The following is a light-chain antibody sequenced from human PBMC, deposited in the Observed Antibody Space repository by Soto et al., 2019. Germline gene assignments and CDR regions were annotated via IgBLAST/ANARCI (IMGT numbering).Light chain of an antibody. V-gene: IGLV2-14*01. Sequence: QSALIQPASVSGSPGQSITTSCTGTCSDVGGYNYVSWYQQQSGKAPKLMIHEVSNRPSGVSSRFSGSKSGNTASLTISGLQAEDEADYYCSSYTSSRAYVFGIGTKVTVL. CDR2: EVS. J-gene: IGLJ1*01. CDR1: CSDVGGYNY. CDR3: SSYTSSRAYV.